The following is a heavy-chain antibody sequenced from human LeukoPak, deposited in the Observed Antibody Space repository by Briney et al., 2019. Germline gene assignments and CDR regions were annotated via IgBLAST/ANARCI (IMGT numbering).Heavy chain of an antibody. J-gene: IGHJ6*02. V-gene: IGHV3-23*01. CDR2: ISGSSASA. CDR3: AKSFRGPHYYYYGVDV. D-gene: IGHD2/OR15-2a*01. Sequence: GGFLRLSCAASGFTFSSYAMSWVRQAPGKGLEWVSAISGSSASAYYADSVKGRFTISRDNSKNTLYLQMNSLRAEDTAVYYCAKSFRGPHYYYYGVDVWGQGTTVTVSS. CDR1: GFTFSSYA.